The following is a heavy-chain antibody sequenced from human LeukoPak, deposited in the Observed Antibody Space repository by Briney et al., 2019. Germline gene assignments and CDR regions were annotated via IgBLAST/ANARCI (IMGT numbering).Heavy chain of an antibody. D-gene: IGHD6-19*01. CDR2: IHYSGNT. V-gene: IGHV4-59*08. CDR3: ASGAGWYNY. J-gene: IGHJ4*02. CDR1: GGSINDYY. Sequence: SETLSLTCTVSGGSINDYYWSWLRQPPGKGLEWIGYIHYSGNTNYNPSLKSRVSVSLDSSKNQFSLQLTSVTAADTAVYYCASGAGWYNYWGQGTLVTVSP.